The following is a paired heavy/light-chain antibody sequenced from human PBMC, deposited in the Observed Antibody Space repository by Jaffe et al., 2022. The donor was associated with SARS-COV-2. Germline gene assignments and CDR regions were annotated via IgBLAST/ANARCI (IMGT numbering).Light chain of an antibody. Sequence: DIVMTQSPLSLPVTPGEPASISCRSSQSLLHSNGYNYLDWYLQKPGQSPQLLIYLGSNRASGVPDRFSGSGSGTDFTLKISRVEAEDVGVYYCMQALQTPLFTFGPGTKVDIK. J-gene: IGKJ3*01. V-gene: IGKV2-28*01. CDR3: MQALQTPLFT. CDR1: QSLLHSNGYNY. CDR2: LGS.
Heavy chain of an antibody. V-gene: IGHV4-59*01. CDR2: IYYSGST. CDR1: GGSISSYY. CDR3: ARISDGYCSGGSCYDQYYYGMDV. J-gene: IGHJ6*02. D-gene: IGHD2-15*01. Sequence: QVQLQESGPGLVKPSETLSLTCTVSGGSISSYYWSWIRQPPGKGLEWIGYIYYSGSTNYNPSLKSRVTISVDTSKNQFSLKLSSVTAADTAVYYCARISDGYCSGGSCYDQYYYGMDVWGQGTTVTVSS.